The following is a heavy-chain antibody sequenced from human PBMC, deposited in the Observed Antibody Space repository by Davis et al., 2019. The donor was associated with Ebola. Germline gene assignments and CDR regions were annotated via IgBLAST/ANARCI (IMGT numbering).Heavy chain of an antibody. CDR1: GYTFTSYY. J-gene: IGHJ4*02. CDR3: ARGNRGGDILTGCFFDY. V-gene: IGHV1-46*03. D-gene: IGHD3-9*01. CDR2: INPSGGST. Sequence: ASVKVSCKASGYTFTSYYMHWVRQAPGQGLEWMGIINPSGGSTTYAQRFQGRVTMTRDTSTNTVYMELSSLSSEDTAMYYCARGNRGGDILTGCFFDYWGQGTLVTVSS.